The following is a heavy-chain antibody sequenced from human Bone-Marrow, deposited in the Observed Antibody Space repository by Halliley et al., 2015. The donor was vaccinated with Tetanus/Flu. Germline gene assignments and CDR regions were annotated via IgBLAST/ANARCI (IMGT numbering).Heavy chain of an antibody. CDR1: GGSISSYY. Sequence: TLSLTCTLSGGSISSYYWSWIRQPPGKSLEWIGYVYYTGHTNYSPSLKSRVTISVDTSENHFSLHLSSVTAADPAVYYCARHMIRGVINWPFDLCGPGALVTVS. V-gene: IGHV4-59*01. J-gene: IGHJ2*01. CDR3: ARHMIRGVINWPFDL. CDR2: VYYTGHT. D-gene: IGHD3-10*01.